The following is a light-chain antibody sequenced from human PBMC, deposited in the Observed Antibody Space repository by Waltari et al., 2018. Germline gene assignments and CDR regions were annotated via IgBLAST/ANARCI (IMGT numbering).Light chain of an antibody. CDR3: CSYAGSYTYV. CDR2: DVS. V-gene: IGLV2-11*01. J-gene: IGLJ1*01. Sequence: QSALTQPRSVSGSPGQSVTISCTGTSSDVGGYNYLSWYQQHPGKAPKLMIYDVSKWPSGVPERFSGSKSGNTASLTISGLQAEDEAEYYCCSYAGSYTYVFGTGTKVTVL. CDR1: SSDVGGYNY.